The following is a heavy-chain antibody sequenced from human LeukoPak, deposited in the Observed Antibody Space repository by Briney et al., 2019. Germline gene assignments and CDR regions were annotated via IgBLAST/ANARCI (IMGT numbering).Heavy chain of an antibody. V-gene: IGHV3-11*01. J-gene: IGHJ4*02. CDR2: ISSSGSTI. D-gene: IGHD6-13*01. Sequence: PGGSLTLSCVVSGFTFSDYYMSWIRQAPGKGLEGVSYISSSGSTIYYADSVKGRFTISRDNDKNSLYLQMNSLRAEDTAVYYCAKEGDSSSWYDLYDCWGQGTLVTVSS. CDR3: AKEGDSSSWYDLYDC. CDR1: GFTFSDYY.